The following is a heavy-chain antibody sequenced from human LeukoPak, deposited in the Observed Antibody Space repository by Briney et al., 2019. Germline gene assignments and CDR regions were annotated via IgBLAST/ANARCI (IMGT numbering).Heavy chain of an antibody. CDR1: GGTFSSYA. CDR3: AKGLLTGINWYFDL. Sequence: ASVKVSCKASGGTFSSYAISWVRQAPGQGLEWMGWINPHSGGTHYAQKFQGRVTMTTDTSISTAYMEVSSLRSDDTAVYYCAKGLLTGINWYFDLWGRGTLVTVSS. V-gene: IGHV1-2*02. CDR2: INPHSGGT. J-gene: IGHJ2*01. D-gene: IGHD7-27*01.